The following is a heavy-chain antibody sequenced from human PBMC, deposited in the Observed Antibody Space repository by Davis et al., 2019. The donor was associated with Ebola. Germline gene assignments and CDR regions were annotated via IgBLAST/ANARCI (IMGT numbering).Heavy chain of an antibody. Sequence: GESLKISCKGSGYSFTSYWIGWVRQMPGKGLEWTGIIYPGDSDTRYSPSFQGQVTISADKSISTAYLQWSSLKASDTAMYYCARYLGYCSGGSCYPAEYFQHWGQGTLVTVSS. CDR3: ARYLGYCSGGSCYPAEYFQH. CDR2: IYPGDSDT. V-gene: IGHV5-51*01. CDR1: GYSFTSYW. J-gene: IGHJ1*01. D-gene: IGHD2-15*01.